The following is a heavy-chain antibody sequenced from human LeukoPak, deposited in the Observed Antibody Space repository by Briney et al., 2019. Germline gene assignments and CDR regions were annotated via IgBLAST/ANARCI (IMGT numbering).Heavy chain of an antibody. CDR2: INHSGST. J-gene: IGHJ4*02. V-gene: IGHV4-34*01. CDR1: GGSFSGYY. CDR3: ARRPTGIDY. D-gene: IGHD4-17*01. Sequence: SETLSLTCAVYGGSFSGYYWNWIRQSPGKGLEWIGEINHSGSTNYNPSLKSRVTISLDTSNNQFSLKLSSVIAADTAVYYCARRPTGIDYWGQGTLVTVSS.